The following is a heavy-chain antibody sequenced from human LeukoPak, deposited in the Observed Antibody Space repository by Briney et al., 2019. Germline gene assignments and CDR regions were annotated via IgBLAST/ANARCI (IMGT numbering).Heavy chain of an antibody. D-gene: IGHD3-10*01. CDR1: GGSISSSSYY. Sequence: PSETLSLTCTVSGGSISSSSYYWGWIRQPPGKGLEWIGSIYYSGSTYYNPSLKSRVTISVDTSKNPFSLKLSSVTAADTAVYYCARDVVGGDYYYMDVWGKGTTVTVSS. CDR2: IYYSGST. J-gene: IGHJ6*03. CDR3: ARDVVGGDYYYMDV. V-gene: IGHV4-39*07.